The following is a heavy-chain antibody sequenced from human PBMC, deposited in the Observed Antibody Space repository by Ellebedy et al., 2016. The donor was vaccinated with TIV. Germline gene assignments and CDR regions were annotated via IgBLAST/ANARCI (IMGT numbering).Heavy chain of an antibody. CDR3: AKEGDTMWFDS. CDR2: FSGNGRTT. Sequence: GESLKISCAASGFKFRSYTMHWVRQAPGRSLEWVSLFSGNGRTTYYADSVRGRFTISRDNSKNSVYLQMNSLRPEDTAIYYCAKEGDTMWFDSWGPGTRVTVSS. J-gene: IGHJ5*01. D-gene: IGHD3-16*01. CDR1: GFKFRSYT. V-gene: IGHV3-43*01.